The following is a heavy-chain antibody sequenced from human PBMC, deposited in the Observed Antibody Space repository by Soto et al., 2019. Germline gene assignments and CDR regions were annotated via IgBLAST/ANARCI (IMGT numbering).Heavy chain of an antibody. CDR3: ARDRGYYDSSGYYYFDY. V-gene: IGHV4-34*01. D-gene: IGHD3-22*01. CDR2: INLSGRT. CDR1: GGYFGGFY. Sequence: SETLSLSCAVDGGYFGGFYWSWIRQPPGKGLEWIGEINLSGRTNYNPSLKSRITINPDTSKNQFSLQLNSVTPEDTAVYYCARDRGYYDSSGYYYFDYWGQGTLVTVSS. J-gene: IGHJ4*02.